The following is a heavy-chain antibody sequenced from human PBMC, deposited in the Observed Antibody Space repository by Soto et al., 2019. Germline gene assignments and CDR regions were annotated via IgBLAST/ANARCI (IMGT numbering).Heavy chain of an antibody. V-gene: IGHV1-69*12. CDR3: ARHLEPPSYGMDV. CDR1: GGTFSIYA. J-gene: IGHJ6*02. D-gene: IGHD1-1*01. Sequence: QVQLVQSGAEVKKPESSVKVSCKASGGTFSIYAISWVRQAPGQGLEWMGGIIPIFGTADYAQKFQGRVTITADESTSTASMELSSLRSEETAVYYCARHLEPPSYGMDVWGQGTTVNVSS. CDR2: IIPIFGTA.